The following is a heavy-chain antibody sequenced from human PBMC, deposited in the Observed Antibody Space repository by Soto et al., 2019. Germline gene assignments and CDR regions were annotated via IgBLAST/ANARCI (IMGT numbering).Heavy chain of an antibody. J-gene: IGHJ4*02. CDR2: ISSSSSYI. Sequence: PGGSLRLSCATSGFTFSSYSMNRVRQAPGKGLEWVSSISSSSSYIYYADSVKGRFTISRDNAKNSLYLQMNSLRAEDTAVYYCARAVSPLTYYDFWSGYYTGYYFDYWSQGTLVTVSS. CDR1: GFTFSSYS. CDR3: ARAVSPLTYYDFWSGYYTGYYFDY. V-gene: IGHV3-21*01. D-gene: IGHD3-3*01.